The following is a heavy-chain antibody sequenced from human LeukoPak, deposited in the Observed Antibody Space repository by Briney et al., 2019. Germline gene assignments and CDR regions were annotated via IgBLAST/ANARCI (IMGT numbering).Heavy chain of an antibody. V-gene: IGHV3-74*01. CDR1: GLALGNYW. D-gene: IGHD3-3*02. CDR2: INSDGTST. J-gene: IGHJ6*02. CDR3: TRETLALDAMDV. Sequence: GGSLGLSCAASGLALGNYWIHWVRQAPGGGLVWVSRINSDGTSTSYADSVKGRFTISRDNARTPVYLQMDSLRDEDTAVYYCTRETLALDAMDVWGQGTTVTVSS.